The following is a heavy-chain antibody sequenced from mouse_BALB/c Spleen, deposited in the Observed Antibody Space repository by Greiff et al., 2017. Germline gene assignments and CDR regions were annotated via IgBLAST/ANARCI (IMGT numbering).Heavy chain of an antibody. CDR3: ARSTMITGMVMDY. J-gene: IGHJ4*01. CDR2: IYPGDGDT. CDR1: GYAFSSYW. Sequence: QVQLQQSGAELVRPGSSVKISCKASGYAFSSYWMNWVKQRPGQGLEWIGQIYPGDGDTNYNGKFKGKATLTADKSSSTAYMQLSSLTSEDSAVYFCARSTMITGMVMDYWGQGTSVTVSS. V-gene: IGHV1-80*01. D-gene: IGHD2-4*01.